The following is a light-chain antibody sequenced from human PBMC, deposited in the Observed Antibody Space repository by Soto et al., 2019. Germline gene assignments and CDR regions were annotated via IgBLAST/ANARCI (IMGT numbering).Light chain of an antibody. Sequence: EIVLTQSPATLSLSPGEKASLSCTASQSVNIYLAWYQQKPGQAPRLLINNAFNRATGIPARFSGSGSGTDFTLCISSLEPEDFAVYYCQQYGSSLWTFGQGTKVDIK. CDR2: NAF. J-gene: IGKJ1*01. CDR3: QQYGSSLWT. CDR1: QSVNIY. V-gene: IGKV3-11*01.